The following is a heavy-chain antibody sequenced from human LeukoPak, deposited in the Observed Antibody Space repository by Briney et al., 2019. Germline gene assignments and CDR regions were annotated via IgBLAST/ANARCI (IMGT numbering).Heavy chain of an antibody. V-gene: IGHV3-30*03. CDR3: ARVLVRGVITY. CDR1: GFTFSSYG. Sequence: GSLRLSCAASGFTFSSYGMHWVRQAPGKGLEWVAVISYDGSNKYYADSVKGRFTISRDNSKNTLYPQMNSLRAEDTAVYYCARVLVRGVITYWGQGTLVTVSS. J-gene: IGHJ4*02. D-gene: IGHD3-10*01. CDR2: ISYDGSNK.